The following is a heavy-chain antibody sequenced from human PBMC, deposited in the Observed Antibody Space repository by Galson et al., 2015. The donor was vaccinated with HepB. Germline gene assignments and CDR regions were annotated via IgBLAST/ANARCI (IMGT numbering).Heavy chain of an antibody. V-gene: IGHV3-23*01. CDR1: GFTFSSHA. CDR3: AGYCSRTSCYRGRFAFDI. Sequence: SLRLSCAASGFTFSSHAMSWVRQAPGKGLEWVPAISGSGASTYYADSVKGRFTISKDNSKNTLYLQVNSLRAEDTAVYYCAGYCSRTSCYRGRFAFDIWGQGTMVTVSS. D-gene: IGHD2-2*02. J-gene: IGHJ3*02. CDR2: ISGSGAST.